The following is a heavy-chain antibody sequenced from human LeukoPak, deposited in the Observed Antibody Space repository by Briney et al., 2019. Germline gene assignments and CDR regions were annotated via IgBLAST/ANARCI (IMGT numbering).Heavy chain of an antibody. CDR1: VGTFTSYA. CDR3: ARGRANGDEWPYYMDV. V-gene: IGHV1-69*06. J-gene: IGHJ6*03. Sequence: GASVKVSSKASVGTFTSYAISWVRQAPGQGLEWMGGIIPIFGTANYAQKFQGRVTITADKSTSTAYMELSSLRSEDTAVYYCARGRANGDEWPYYMDVWGKGTTVTVSS. CDR2: IIPIFGTA. D-gene: IGHD4/OR15-4a*01.